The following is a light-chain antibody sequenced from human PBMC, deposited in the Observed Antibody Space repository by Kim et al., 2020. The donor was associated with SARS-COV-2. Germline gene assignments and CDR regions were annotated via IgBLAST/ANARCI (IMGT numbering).Light chain of an antibody. CDR3: NSRDSNDNVV. Sequence: SSELTQDSAVSVALGQTVRITCQGDSLRSYYATWYQQKPGQAPILVIYGKNNRPSGNPDRFSGSSSGNTASLTITGAPAGDEAAYYCNSRDSNDNVVFGGGTQLTVL. V-gene: IGLV3-19*01. J-gene: IGLJ2*01. CDR1: SLRSYY. CDR2: GKN.